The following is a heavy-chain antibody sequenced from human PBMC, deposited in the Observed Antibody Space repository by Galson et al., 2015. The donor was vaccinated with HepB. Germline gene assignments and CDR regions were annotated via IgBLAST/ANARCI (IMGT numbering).Heavy chain of an antibody. D-gene: IGHD6-19*01. CDR3: ATEWASVAGTGD. CDR1: GFTLNNAW. Sequence: SLRLSCAASGFTLNNAWMSWVRQAPGKGLEWVGRIKSRTDGGTTDYAAPVKGRFTISRDASKNTLYLHMNSLRAEDTAVYYCATEWASVAGTGDWGQGTLVTVSS. V-gene: IGHV3-15*01. CDR2: IKSRTDGGTT. J-gene: IGHJ4*02.